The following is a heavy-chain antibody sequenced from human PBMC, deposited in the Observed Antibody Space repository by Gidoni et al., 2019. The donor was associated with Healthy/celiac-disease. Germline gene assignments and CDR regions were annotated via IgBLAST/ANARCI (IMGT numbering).Heavy chain of an antibody. CDR3: ARDRSTVTRFDY. CDR1: GGTFSSYA. CDR2: IIPIFSTA. J-gene: IGHJ4*02. V-gene: IGHV1-69*01. D-gene: IGHD4-17*01. Sequence: QVQLVQSGAEVKKPGSSVKVSCKASGGTFSSYAISWGRQATGQGLQWMGGIIPIFSTANYAQKFQGRVTITADESTSTAYMELSSLRSEDTAVYYCARDRSTVTRFDYWGQGTLVTVSS.